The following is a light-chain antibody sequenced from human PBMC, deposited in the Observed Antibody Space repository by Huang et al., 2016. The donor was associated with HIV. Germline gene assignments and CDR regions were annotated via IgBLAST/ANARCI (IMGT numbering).Light chain of an antibody. V-gene: IGKV1-9*01. CDR1: QDIGTS. J-gene: IGKJ4*01. CDR2: GAS. Sequence: IHLTQSPSSLSASVGDRVIIACRASQDIGTSLAWYKQKPGTAPKLLLIGASTLQTGAPSRFSGDVSGSIFTLTSTNLQPEDFATYYCQQLNSYPVTFGGGTRVE. CDR3: QQLNSYPVT.